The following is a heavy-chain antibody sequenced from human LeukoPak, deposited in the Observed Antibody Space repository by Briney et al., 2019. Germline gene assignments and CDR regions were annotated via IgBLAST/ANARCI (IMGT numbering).Heavy chain of an antibody. D-gene: IGHD2-8*01. CDR1: GGTFSSYT. V-gene: IGHV1-69*04. CDR2: IIPILGIA. J-gene: IGHJ5*02. Sequence: SVKVSCKASGGTFSSYTISWVRQAPGQGLEWMGRIIPILGIANYAQKFQGRVTITADKSTSTAYMELSSLRSEDTAVYYCARDCTNGVCYIGSTSNWFDPWGQGTLVTVSS. CDR3: ARDCTNGVCYIGSTSNWFDP.